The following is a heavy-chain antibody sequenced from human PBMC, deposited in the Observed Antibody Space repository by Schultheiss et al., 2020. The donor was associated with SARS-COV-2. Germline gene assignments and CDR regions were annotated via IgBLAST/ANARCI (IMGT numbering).Heavy chain of an antibody. D-gene: IGHD3-16*01. J-gene: IGHJ4*02. CDR3: ARVGGRPYAFDY. CDR2: IYYSGST. V-gene: IGHV4-61*01. CDR1: DGSIISGNYY. Sequence: SQTLSLTCTVSDGSIISGNYYWSWIRQRPGKGLEWIGYIYYSGSTNYNPSLKSRVTISIDTSNSQFSLELTSVTAADTAVYYCARVGGRPYAFDYWGQGTLVTVSS.